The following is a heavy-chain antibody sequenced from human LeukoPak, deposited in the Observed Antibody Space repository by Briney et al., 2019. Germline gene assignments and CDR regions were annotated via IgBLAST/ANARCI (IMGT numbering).Heavy chain of an antibody. CDR1: GFTFSSYS. J-gene: IGHJ4*02. V-gene: IGHV3-30*02. CDR2: IRYDGSNK. CDR3: ATGSGSYLPITFDY. Sequence: PGGSLRLSCAASGFTFSSYSMHWVRQAPGKGLEWVAFIRYDGSNKYYADSVKGRFTISRDNSKNTLYLQMNSLRAEDTALYYCATGSGSYLPITFDYWGQGTLVTVSS. D-gene: IGHD3-10*01.